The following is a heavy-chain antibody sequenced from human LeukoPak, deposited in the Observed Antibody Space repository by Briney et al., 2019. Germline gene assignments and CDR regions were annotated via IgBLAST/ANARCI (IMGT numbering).Heavy chain of an antibody. Sequence: SETLSLTCTVSGGSISSGDYYWGWIRQPPGKGLEWIVYIYYSGSTYYNPSLKSRVTISVDTSKNQFSLKLSSVTAADTAVYYCAGASDYGDYADYFDYWGQGTLVTVSS. D-gene: IGHD4-17*01. CDR1: GGSISSGDYY. V-gene: IGHV4-30-4*01. J-gene: IGHJ4*02. CDR3: AGASDYGDYADYFDY. CDR2: IYYSGST.